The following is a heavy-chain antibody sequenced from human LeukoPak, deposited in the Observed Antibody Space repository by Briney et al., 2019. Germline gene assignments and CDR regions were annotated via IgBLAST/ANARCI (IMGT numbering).Heavy chain of an antibody. J-gene: IGHJ6*03. CDR1: GYNFASHD. D-gene: IGHD4-11*01. Sequence: ASVKVSCKASGYNFASHDITWVRQATGQGLEWMGWMNPNSGDTGYAQKFQGRVTMTRDTSISTAYMELSSLSSEDTAVYYCARGPPHSNYPDPYYYYMDVWAKGTTVTVS. CDR2: MNPNSGDT. V-gene: IGHV1-8*02. CDR3: ARGPPHSNYPDPYYYYMDV.